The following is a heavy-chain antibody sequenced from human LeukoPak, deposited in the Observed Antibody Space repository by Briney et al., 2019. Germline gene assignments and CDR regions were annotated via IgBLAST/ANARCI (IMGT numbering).Heavy chain of an antibody. Sequence: SETLSLTCAVYGGSFSGYYWSWIRQPPGKGLEWIGEINHSGSTNYNPSLKSRVTISVDTSKIQFSLKLSSVTAADTAVYYCARGGGDYWGNWFDPWGQGTLVTVSS. J-gene: IGHJ5*02. D-gene: IGHD4-17*01. CDR3: ARGGGDYWGNWFDP. CDR2: INHSGST. CDR1: GGSFSGYY. V-gene: IGHV4-34*01.